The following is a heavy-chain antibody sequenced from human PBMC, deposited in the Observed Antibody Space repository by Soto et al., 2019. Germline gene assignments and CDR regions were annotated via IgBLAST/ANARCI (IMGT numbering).Heavy chain of an antibody. CDR3: ARDSSPRNRHSISVTLNWYLDL. D-gene: IGHD6-13*01. V-gene: IGHV3-30*19. J-gene: IGHJ2*01. Sequence: QEQLVESGGGVVQPGGSLTLSCAASGFTFWNYGMHWVRQSPGKGLEWVAVTYYDVSSEYYAESVKGRFAISRDNSKRTMALQMNSLTVQDTALYYCARDSSPRNRHSISVTLNWYLDLWGRGTLVSGSS. CDR2: TYYDVSSE. CDR1: GFTFWNYG.